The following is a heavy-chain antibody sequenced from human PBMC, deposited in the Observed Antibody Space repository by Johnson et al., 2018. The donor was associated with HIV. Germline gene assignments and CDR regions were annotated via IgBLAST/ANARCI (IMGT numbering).Heavy chain of an antibody. CDR3: ARGALGDWVDAFDI. Sequence: QVQLVESGGGLVKPGGSLRLSCAASGFTFSDYYMSWIRQAPGKGLEWVSYITSSGSTIYYADSVKGRFTISRDNSKNTLYLQMNSLRAEDTAVFYCARGALGDWVDAFDIWGQGTMVTVSS. V-gene: IGHV3-11*04. CDR1: GFTFSDYY. J-gene: IGHJ3*02. CDR2: ITSSGSTI. D-gene: IGHD3-16*01.